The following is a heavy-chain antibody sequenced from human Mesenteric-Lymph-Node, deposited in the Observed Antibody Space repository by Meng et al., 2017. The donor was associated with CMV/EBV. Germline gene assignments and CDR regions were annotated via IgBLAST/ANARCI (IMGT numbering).Heavy chain of an antibody. Sequence: GGSLRLSCAASGFTFSDHYMDWVRQAPGKGLEWVGRTRNKANSYTTEYAASVKGRFTISRDDSKNSLYLQMNSLETEDTAVYYCARTYCSGGSCYLGGMDVWGQGTTVTVSS. CDR3: ARTYCSGGSCYLGGMDV. CDR2: TRNKANSYTT. J-gene: IGHJ6*02. D-gene: IGHD2-15*01. CDR1: GFTFSDHY. V-gene: IGHV3-72*01.